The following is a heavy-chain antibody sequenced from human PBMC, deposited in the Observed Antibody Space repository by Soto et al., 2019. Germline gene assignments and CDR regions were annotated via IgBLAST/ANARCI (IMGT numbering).Heavy chain of an antibody. CDR2: IYSGGST. J-gene: IGHJ6*02. CDR3: ARGSSSWANYYYYGMDV. V-gene: IGHV3-66*01. Sequence: GGSLRLSCAASGFTVSSNYMSWVRQAPGKGLEWVSVIYSGGSTYYADSVKGRFTISRDNSKNTLYLQMNSLRAEDTAVYYCARGSSSWANYYYYGMDVWGQGTTVTVSS. CDR1: GFTVSSNY. D-gene: IGHD6-13*01.